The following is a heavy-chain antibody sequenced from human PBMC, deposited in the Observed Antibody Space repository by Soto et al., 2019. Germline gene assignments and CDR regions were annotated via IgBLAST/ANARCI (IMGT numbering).Heavy chain of an antibody. Sequence: EVQLVESGGGLVQPGGSLRLSCAASGFTFSIYSMNWVRQAPGKGLEWVSYISSSGSTIYYTDSVKGRFTISRDKAKNTRCLSMNSLRDADTAVYHWDVDHDDYGDHTLDYWGQGTLVTVS. V-gene: IGHV3-48*02. CDR1: GFTFSIYS. CDR2: ISSSGSTI. D-gene: IGHD4-17*01. J-gene: IGHJ4*02. CDR3: DVDHDDYGDHTLDY.